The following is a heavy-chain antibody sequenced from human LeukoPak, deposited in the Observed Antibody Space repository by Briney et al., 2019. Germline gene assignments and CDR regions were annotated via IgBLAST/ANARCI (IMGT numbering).Heavy chain of an antibody. V-gene: IGHV4-34*01. CDR3: ARGVAARAFDY. CDR2: INHSGST. CDR1: GGSFSGYY. D-gene: IGHD6-6*01. Sequence: SETLSLTCAVYGGSFSGYYWSWIRQPPGKGLEWIGEINHSGSTNYNPSLKSRVTISVDTSKNQFSLKLSSVTAADTAVYYCARGVAARAFDYWGQGTLVTVST. J-gene: IGHJ4*02.